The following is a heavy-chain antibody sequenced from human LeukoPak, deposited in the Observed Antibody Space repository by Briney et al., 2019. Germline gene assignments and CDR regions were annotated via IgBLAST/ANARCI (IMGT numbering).Heavy chain of an antibody. D-gene: IGHD2-2*01. CDR2: IWPDGNKK. J-gene: IGHJ2*01. CDR1: GYPFSQHG. CDR3: VVVLVPAAVWQFDV. V-gene: IGHV3-33*01. Sequence: AGGSLRLSRVASGYPFSQHGIHWVRQAPGRGLEWVAVIWPDGNKKEYADSVRGRFIVSKDNSENTLSLQMNSLRAEDTAVYYCVVVLVPAAVWQFDVWGRGTLVTVSS.